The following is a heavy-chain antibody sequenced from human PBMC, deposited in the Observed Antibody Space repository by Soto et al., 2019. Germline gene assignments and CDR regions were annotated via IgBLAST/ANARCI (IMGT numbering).Heavy chain of an antibody. CDR2: IKSKTDGGTT. V-gene: IGHV3-15*07. Sequence: TGGSLRLSCAASGFTFSNAWMNWVRQAPGKGLEWVGRIKSKTDGGTTDYAAPVKGRFTISRDDSKNTLYLQMNSLKTEDTAVYYCTTRLATMIVVVSTDYWGQGTLVTVSS. D-gene: IGHD3-22*01. CDR3: TTRLATMIVVVSTDY. CDR1: GFTFSNAW. J-gene: IGHJ4*02.